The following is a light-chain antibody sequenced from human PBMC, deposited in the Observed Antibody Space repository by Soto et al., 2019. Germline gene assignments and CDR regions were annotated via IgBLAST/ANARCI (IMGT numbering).Light chain of an antibody. CDR1: QSVSSTY. V-gene: IGKV3-20*01. CDR3: QQYGTSSIT. CDR2: AAS. J-gene: IGKJ5*01. Sequence: IVLTQSPGTLSLSPGERATLTCRASQSVSSTYLAWYQQKPGQAPRLLIYAASSRATGIPDRFSGSGSGTDFTLTISRLEPEDFAMYYCQQYGTSSITFGHGTRLEIE.